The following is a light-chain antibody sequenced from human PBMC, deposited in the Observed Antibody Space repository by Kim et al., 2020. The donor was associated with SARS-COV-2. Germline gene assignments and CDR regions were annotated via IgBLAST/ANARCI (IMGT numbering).Light chain of an antibody. J-gene: IGLJ2*01. CDR2: QDS. CDR3: QAWDSAVV. CDR1: KLGDKY. Sequence: SYELTQPPSVSVSPGQTASITCSGAKLGDKYACWYQQKPSQSPVLVIYQDSKRPSGIPERFSGSNSGNTATLTISGTQAMDEADYYCQAWDSAVVFGGGT. V-gene: IGLV3-1*01.